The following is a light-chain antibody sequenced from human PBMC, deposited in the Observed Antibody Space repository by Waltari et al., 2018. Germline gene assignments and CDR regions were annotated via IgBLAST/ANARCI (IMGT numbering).Light chain of an antibody. Sequence: TCRASQSISSWLVWYQQKPGQAPKLLIYMTSTLQSGVPSRFSGRGSGTEFALTISSLQPDDFATYYCQQYDSYPLTFGGGTKVEIK. CDR3: QQYDSYPLT. V-gene: IGKV1-5*03. CDR1: QSISSW. J-gene: IGKJ4*01. CDR2: MTS.